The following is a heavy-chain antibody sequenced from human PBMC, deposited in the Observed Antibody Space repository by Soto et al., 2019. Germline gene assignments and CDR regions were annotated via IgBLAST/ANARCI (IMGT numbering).Heavy chain of an antibody. V-gene: IGHV3-30-3*01. CDR3: AREFRTGTHFQLYYYYGMDV. J-gene: IGHJ6*02. D-gene: IGHD1-1*01. CDR2: ISYDGSNK. Sequence: GGSLRLSCAASGFTFSSYAMHWVRQAPGKGLEWVAVISYDGSNKYYADSVKGRFTISRDNSKNTLYLQMNSLRAEDTAVYYCAREFRTGTHFQLYYYYGMDVWGQGTTVTVSS. CDR1: GFTFSSYA.